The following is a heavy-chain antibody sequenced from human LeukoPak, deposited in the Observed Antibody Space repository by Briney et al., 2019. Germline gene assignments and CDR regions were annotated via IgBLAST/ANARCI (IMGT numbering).Heavy chain of an antibody. CDR1: GGSISSSSYY. CDR3: ARVVVGHYYHSIYYYYYYMDV. Sequence: SETLSLTCTVSGGSISSSSYYWGWIRQPPGKGLEWIGSIYYSGSTYYNPSLKSRATISVDTSKNQFSLKLSSVTAADTAVYYCARVVVGHYYHSIYYYYYYMDVWGKGTTVTVSS. J-gene: IGHJ6*03. D-gene: IGHD3-22*01. CDR2: IYYSGST. V-gene: IGHV4-39*07.